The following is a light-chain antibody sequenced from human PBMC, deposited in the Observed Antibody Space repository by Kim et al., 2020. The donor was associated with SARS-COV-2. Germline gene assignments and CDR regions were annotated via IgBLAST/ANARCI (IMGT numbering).Light chain of an antibody. CDR2: WAS. V-gene: IGKV4-1*01. CDR1: QSVLYSSNNENY. Sequence: RATINCKSSQSVLYSSNNENYLAWYQQKPGQPPKLLIYWASTRESGVPDRFSGSGSGTDFTLTISSLQAEDVAVYYCQQYYSTPYTFGQGTKLEI. CDR3: QQYYSTPYT. J-gene: IGKJ2*01.